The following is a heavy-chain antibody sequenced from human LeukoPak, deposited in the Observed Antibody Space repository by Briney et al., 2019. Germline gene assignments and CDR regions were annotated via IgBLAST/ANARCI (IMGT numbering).Heavy chain of an antibody. Sequence: SETLSLTCAVYGGSLSNYYWSWIRQRPGKGLEWIGEINDSGRINYNPSLMSRVTVSVDTSKNQFSLRLTSETATDTAVYYCAKRWNYGRNYYIDVWGNGATVSVSS. D-gene: IGHD1-7*01. CDR3: AKRWNYGRNYYIDV. CDR1: GGSLSNYY. CDR2: INDSGRI. V-gene: IGHV4-34*01. J-gene: IGHJ6*03.